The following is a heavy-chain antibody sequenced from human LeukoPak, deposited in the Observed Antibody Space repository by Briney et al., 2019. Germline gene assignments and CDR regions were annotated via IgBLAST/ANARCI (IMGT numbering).Heavy chain of an antibody. J-gene: IGHJ4*02. CDR3: ARGVGWFDY. CDR1: GFTFSSYA. Sequence: PGRSLRLSCAASGFTFSSYAMHWVRQAPGKGLEWVAVISYDGSNKYYADSVKGRFTISRDNSKNTLYLQMNSLRAEDTAVYYCARGVGWFDYWGQGTLVTVSS. V-gene: IGHV3-30*14. D-gene: IGHD1-26*01. CDR2: ISYDGSNK.